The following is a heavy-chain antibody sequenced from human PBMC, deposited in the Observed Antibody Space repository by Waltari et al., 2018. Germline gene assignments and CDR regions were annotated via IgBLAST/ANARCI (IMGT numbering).Heavy chain of an antibody. V-gene: IGHV4-38-2*01. CDR3: ARGSRARPYYYYGMDV. Sequence: QVQLQESGPGLVKPSETLSLTCAVSGYSISSGYYWGWIRQPPGKGLEWIGRIYTSGSTNYNPSLKSRVTISVDTSKNQFSLKLSSVTAADTAVYYCARGSRARPYYYYGMDVWGQGTTVTVSS. CDR2: IYTSGST. D-gene: IGHD6-6*01. CDR1: GYSISSGYY. J-gene: IGHJ6*02.